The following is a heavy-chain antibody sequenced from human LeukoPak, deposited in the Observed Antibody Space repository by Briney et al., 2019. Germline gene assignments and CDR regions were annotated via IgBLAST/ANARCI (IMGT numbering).Heavy chain of an antibody. J-gene: IGHJ4*02. CDR3: AKSSSSSWHHDPDY. D-gene: IGHD6-13*01. CDR2: ISGSGGST. V-gene: IGHV3-23*01. Sequence: GGSLRLSCAVSGFTFSSYAMSWVRQAPGKGLEWVSAISGSGGSTYYADSVKGRFTISRDNSKNTLYLQMNSLRAEDTAVYYCAKSSSSSWHHDPDYWGQGTLVTVSS. CDR1: GFTFSSYA.